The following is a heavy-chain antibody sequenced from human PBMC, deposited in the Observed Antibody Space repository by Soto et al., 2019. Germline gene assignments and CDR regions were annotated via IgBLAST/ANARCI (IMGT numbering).Heavy chain of an antibody. V-gene: IGHV3-7*05. D-gene: IGHD3-22*01. Sequence: GGSLRLSCAASGFTFSSYWMSWVRQAPGKGLEWVANIKQDGSEKYYVDSVKGRFTISRDNAKNSLYLQMNSLRAEDTAVYYCARHDPLQHYYDSSGYDYWGQGTLVTVSS. CDR3: ARHDPLQHYYDSSGYDY. CDR1: GFTFSSYW. CDR2: IKQDGSEK. J-gene: IGHJ4*02.